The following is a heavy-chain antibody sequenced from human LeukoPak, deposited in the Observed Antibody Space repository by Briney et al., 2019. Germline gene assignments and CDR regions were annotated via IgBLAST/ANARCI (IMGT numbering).Heavy chain of an antibody. CDR3: ARGVRWDAFDI. Sequence: SQTLSLTCTVSGGSISSGDYYWSWIRQPPGKGLEWIGYIYYSGSTYYNPSLKSRVTISVDTSKNQFSLKPSSVTAADTAVYYCARGVRWDAFDIWGQGTMVTVSS. CDR1: GGSISSGDYY. CDR2: IYYSGST. V-gene: IGHV4-30-4*08. D-gene: IGHD3-3*01. J-gene: IGHJ3*02.